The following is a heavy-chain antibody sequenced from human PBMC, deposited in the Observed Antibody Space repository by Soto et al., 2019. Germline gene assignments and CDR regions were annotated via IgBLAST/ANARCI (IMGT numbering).Heavy chain of an antibody. CDR2: INRKIGGETT. J-gene: IGHJ4*02. Sequence: PGGSLRLSCVVFEYTFSDAWMSWVRQAPGKGLEWVARINRKIGGETTDYDAPVEGRFTIARDDSKNTLYLQMSSLKIEDTAVYFCTADHWSWGQGTLVTVSS. CDR1: EYTFSDAW. V-gene: IGHV3-15*01. D-gene: IGHD3-3*01. CDR3: TADHWS.